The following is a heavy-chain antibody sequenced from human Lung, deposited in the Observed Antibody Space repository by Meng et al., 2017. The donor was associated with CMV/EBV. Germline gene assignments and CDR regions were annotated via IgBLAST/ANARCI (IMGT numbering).Heavy chain of an antibody. D-gene: IGHD1-26*01. CDR2: IKSKTDGETT. CDR3: TTDPVGSTTFGY. J-gene: IGHJ4*02. Sequence: ASGFTFSNAWMSWVRQAPGKGLEWVGRIKSKTDGETTDYAAPVKGRFTISSDDSKNTLYLQMNSLKTEDTAVYYCTTDPVGSTTFGYWGQGTLVTVSS. V-gene: IGHV3-15*01. CDR1: GFTFSNAW.